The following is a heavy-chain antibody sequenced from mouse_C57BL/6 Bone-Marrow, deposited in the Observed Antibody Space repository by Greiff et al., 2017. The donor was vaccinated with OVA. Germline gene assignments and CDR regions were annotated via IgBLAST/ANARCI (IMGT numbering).Heavy chain of an antibody. CDR3: AREEPKLGCLDY. V-gene: IGHV1-63*01. J-gene: IGHJ2*01. CDR2: IYPGGGYT. Sequence: VQLQQSGAELVRPGTSVKMSCKASGYTFTNYWIGWAKQRPGHGLEWIGDIYPGGGYTNYNEKFKGKATLTADKSSSTAYMQFSSLTYEDSAIYYFAREEPKLGCLDYWGQGTALTVSS. CDR1: GYTFTNYW. D-gene: IGHD4-1*01.